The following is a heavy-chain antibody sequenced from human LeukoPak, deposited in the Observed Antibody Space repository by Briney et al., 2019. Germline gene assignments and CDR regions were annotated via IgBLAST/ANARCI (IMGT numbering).Heavy chain of an antibody. V-gene: IGHV4-38-2*02. D-gene: IGHD5-12*01. CDR3: ARLVYSGYGTYYYYYYMDV. J-gene: IGHJ6*03. CDR1: GYSISSGYY. Sequence: PSETLSLTCTVSGYSISSGYYWGWIRQPPGKGLEWIGSIYHSGSTYYNPPLKSRVTISVDTSKNQFSLKLSSVTAADTAVYYCARLVYSGYGTYYYYYYMDVWGKGTTVTISS. CDR2: IYHSGST.